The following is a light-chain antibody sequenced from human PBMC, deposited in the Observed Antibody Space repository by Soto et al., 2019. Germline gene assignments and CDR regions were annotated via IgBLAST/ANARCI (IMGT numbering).Light chain of an antibody. CDR3: QHGSNWPSEA. CDR2: DAS. CDR1: QSVSSY. J-gene: IGKJ2*01. V-gene: IGKV3-11*01. Sequence: EIVLTQSPATLSLSPGGRATLSCRASQSVSSYLAWYQQKPGQAPRLLIYDASNRATGIPARFSGSGSGTGFTSAICSLEANDFVDYYGQHGSNWPSEAFGQGTKLEIK.